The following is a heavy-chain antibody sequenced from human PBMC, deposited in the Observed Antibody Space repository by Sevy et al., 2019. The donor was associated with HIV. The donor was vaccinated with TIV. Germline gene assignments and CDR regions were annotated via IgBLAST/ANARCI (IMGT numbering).Heavy chain of an antibody. D-gene: IGHD1-26*01. Sequence: ASVKVSCKASGYTFTSYGISWVRQAPGQGLEWMGWISAYNGNTNYAQKLQGRVTMTTDTSTGTAYMELRSLSSDDTAVYYCASGFKSVGATSDFYYCGMDVWGQGTTVTVSS. CDR3: ASGFKSVGATSDFYYCGMDV. V-gene: IGHV1-18*01. CDR2: ISAYNGNT. J-gene: IGHJ6*02. CDR1: GYTFTSYG.